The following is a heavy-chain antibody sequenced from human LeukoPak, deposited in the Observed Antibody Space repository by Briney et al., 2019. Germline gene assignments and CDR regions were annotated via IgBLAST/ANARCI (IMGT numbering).Heavy chain of an antibody. CDR1: GGSISSYY. D-gene: IGHD2-15*01. CDR3: AKDLLRRSIGYFDY. CDR2: ISGSGGST. Sequence: PSETLSLTCTVSGGSISSYYWSWIRQPPGKGLEWVSAISGSGGSTYYADSVKGRFTISRDNSKNTLYLQMNSLRAEDTAVYYCAKDLLRRSIGYFDYWGQGTLVTVSS. J-gene: IGHJ4*02. V-gene: IGHV3-23*01.